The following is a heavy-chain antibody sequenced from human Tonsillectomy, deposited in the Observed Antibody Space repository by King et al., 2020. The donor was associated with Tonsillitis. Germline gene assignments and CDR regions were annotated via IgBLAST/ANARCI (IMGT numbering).Heavy chain of an antibody. Sequence: QLVQSGAEVKKPRASVKVSCKASGYTFTSYGISWVRQAPGQGLEWMGWISAYNGNTNYAQKLQGRVTMTTDTSTSTAYMELRSLRSDDTAVYYCARDRLRLGELSLPDAFDIWGQGTMVTVSS. CDR2: ISAYNGNT. CDR1: GYTFTSYG. V-gene: IGHV1-18*01. J-gene: IGHJ3*02. D-gene: IGHD3-16*02. CDR3: ARDRLRLGELSLPDAFDI.